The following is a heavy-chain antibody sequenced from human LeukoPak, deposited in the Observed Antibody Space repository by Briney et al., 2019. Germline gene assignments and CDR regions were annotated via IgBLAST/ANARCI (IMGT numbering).Heavy chain of an antibody. Sequence: SETLSLTCTVSGGSFSNYFWNWIRQPAGKGLEWLGRVDTSWNTNYNPSLKGRLTMSVDTSKNQFSLKVTSVTAADTAVYYCARVCGSATGYRLCGFDIWGQGTVVTVSS. V-gene: IGHV4-4*07. D-gene: IGHD3-9*01. CDR1: GGSFSNYF. CDR2: VDTSWNT. CDR3: ARVCGSATGYRLCGFDI. J-gene: IGHJ3*02.